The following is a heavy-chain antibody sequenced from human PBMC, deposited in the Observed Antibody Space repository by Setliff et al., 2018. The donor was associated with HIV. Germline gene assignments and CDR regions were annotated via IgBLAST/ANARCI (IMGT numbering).Heavy chain of an antibody. V-gene: IGHV7-4-1*02. CDR3: ARVGSYWSTFDY. J-gene: IGHJ4*02. CDR2: INTKTGNP. D-gene: IGHD1-26*01. Sequence: ASVKVSCKASGYNVTVSAIDWVRQAPGQALEWLGWINTKTGNPTYAQDFTGRFVFSLDTSVSTTYLQINSLKAEDTAMYYCARVGSYWSTFDYWGQGALVTVSS. CDR1: GYNVTVSA.